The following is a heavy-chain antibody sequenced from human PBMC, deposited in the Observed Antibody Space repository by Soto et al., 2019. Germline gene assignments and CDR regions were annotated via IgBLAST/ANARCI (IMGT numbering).Heavy chain of an antibody. J-gene: IGHJ4*02. CDR3: ARGLRYYYDSSGYSAFDY. D-gene: IGHD3-22*01. CDR1: GGSFSGYY. V-gene: IGHV4-34*01. Sequence: QVQLQQWGAGLLKPSETLSLTCAVYGGSFSGYYWSWIRQPPGKGLEWIGEINHSGSTNYNPSLKSRVTISVDTSKNQFSLKLSSVTAADTAVYYCARGLRYYYDSSGYSAFDYWGQGTLVTVSS. CDR2: INHSGST.